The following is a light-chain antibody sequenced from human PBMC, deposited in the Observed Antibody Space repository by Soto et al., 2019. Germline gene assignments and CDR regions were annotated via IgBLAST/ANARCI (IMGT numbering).Light chain of an antibody. J-gene: IGKJ2*01. CDR1: QSVLYSSNNKNY. V-gene: IGKV4-1*01. Sequence: DIVMTQSPDSLAVSLGERATINCKSSQSVLYSSNNKNYLAWYQQKPGQPPKLLIYWASTRESGVPDRFSGSGYGTDFTLTISSLQAEDVAVYYCQQYYGTPYTFGQGTKLEIK. CDR2: WAS. CDR3: QQYYGTPYT.